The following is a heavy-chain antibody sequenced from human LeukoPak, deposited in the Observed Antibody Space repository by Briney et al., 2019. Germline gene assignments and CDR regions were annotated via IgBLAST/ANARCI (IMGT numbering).Heavy chain of an antibody. CDR1: GFTFSNYA. CDR2: VSASGADR. Sequence: GGSLRLSCAASGFTFSNYAMSWVRQAPGNGLDWVSVVSASGADRYYADSVKGRFTISRDDSKNTLYLYMNSLRVDDTAVYYCATYQRGPSYYFDYWGQGTLVTVSS. CDR3: ATYQRGPSYYFDY. J-gene: IGHJ4*02. D-gene: IGHD3-10*01. V-gene: IGHV3-23*01.